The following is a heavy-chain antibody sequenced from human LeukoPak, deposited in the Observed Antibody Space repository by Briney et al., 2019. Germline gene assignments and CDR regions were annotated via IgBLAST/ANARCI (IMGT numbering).Heavy chain of an antibody. V-gene: IGHV4-34*01. CDR2: INDSGRA. CDR1: GGSFSNYY. D-gene: IGHD1-7*01. CDR3: ARRWNYGRNYYIDV. J-gene: IGHJ6*03. Sequence: SETLSLTCAVYGGSFSNYYWSWIRQPPGKGLEWLGEINDSGRANYNPSLMSRVTVSVDMSKIQFSLRLTSVTATDTAVYYCARRWNYGRNYYIDVWGKGATVSVSS.